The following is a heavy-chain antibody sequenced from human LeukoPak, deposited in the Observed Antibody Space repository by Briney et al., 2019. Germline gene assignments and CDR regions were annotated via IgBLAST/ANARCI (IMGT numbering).Heavy chain of an antibody. V-gene: IGHV1-69*13. CDR1: GGTFSSYA. D-gene: IGHD6-6*01. Sequence: GASVNVSFKASGGTFSSYAISWVRQAPGQGLEWMGGIIPIFGTANYAQKFQGRVTITADESTSTAYMELSSLRSEDTAVYYCARDSGLMGSYYFDYWGQGTLVTVSS. J-gene: IGHJ4*02. CDR3: ARDSGLMGSYYFDY. CDR2: IIPIFGTA.